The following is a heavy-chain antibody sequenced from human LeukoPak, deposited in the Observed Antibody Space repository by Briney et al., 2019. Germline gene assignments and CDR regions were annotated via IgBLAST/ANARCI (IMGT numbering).Heavy chain of an antibody. V-gene: IGHV1-69*13. CDR2: IIPIFGTA. D-gene: IGHD5-24*01. J-gene: IGHJ4*02. Sequence: ASVTVSFTASGGTFSIYAISWVRQAPGQGLEWMGGIIPIFGTANYAHKFQGRVTITADESTSTAYMELSSLRSEDTTVYYCARGEGDGSLSTPFDYWGEGTLVTVSS. CDR1: GGTFSIYA. CDR3: ARGEGDGSLSTPFDY.